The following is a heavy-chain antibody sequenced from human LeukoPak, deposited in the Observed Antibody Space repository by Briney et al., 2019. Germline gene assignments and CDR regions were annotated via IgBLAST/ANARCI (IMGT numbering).Heavy chain of an antibody. D-gene: IGHD4-23*01. V-gene: IGHV4-59*08. CDR1: GGSISSYY. Sequence: PSETLSLTCTVSGGSISSYYWSWIRQPPGKGLEWMGYIYYSGSTNYNPSLKSRATISVATSKNQFSLKLSSVTAADTAVYYCARLGPEVYGGNRVFDYWGQGTLVTVSS. CDR3: ARLGPEVYGGNRVFDY. J-gene: IGHJ4*02. CDR2: IYYSGST.